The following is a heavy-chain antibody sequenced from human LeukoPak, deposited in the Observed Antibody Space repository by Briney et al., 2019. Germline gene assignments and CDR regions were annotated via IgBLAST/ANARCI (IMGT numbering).Heavy chain of an antibody. D-gene: IGHD5-12*01. CDR2: IKSHTDGGAT. J-gene: IGHJ4*02. CDR3: VTYEGVV. Sequence: GGSLRLSCAVSGFTVSHALMSWVRQAPGTGLEWVGHIKSHTDGGATDYGAPVKGRFTISRDDSKSTLYLQMNSLTTEDTAVYYCVTYEGVVWGQGTLVTVSS. CDR1: GFTVSHAL. V-gene: IGHV3-15*01.